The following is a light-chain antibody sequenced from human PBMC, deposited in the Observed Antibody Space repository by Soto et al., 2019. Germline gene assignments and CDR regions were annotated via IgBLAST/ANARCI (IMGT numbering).Light chain of an antibody. V-gene: IGKV3-15*01. Sequence: EIVLTQSPGTLSLSPGERATLSCGASQSVTSNYLAWYQQKPGQAPRLLIYGASTRATGIPARFSGSGSGTEFTLTISSLQSEDFAVYYCQQYNNWPPETFGQGTKVDI. CDR1: QSVTSN. CDR3: QQYNNWPPET. CDR2: GAS. J-gene: IGKJ1*01.